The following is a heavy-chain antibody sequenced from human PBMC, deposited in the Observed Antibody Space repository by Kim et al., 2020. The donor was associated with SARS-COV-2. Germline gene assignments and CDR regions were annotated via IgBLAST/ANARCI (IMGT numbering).Heavy chain of an antibody. Sequence: SVKVSCKASGGTFSSYAISWVRQAPGQGLEWMGRIIPILGIANYAQKFQGRVTITADKSTSTAYMELSSLRSEDTAVYYCARGRYHYGSGSYCFDYWGQGNLVTVSS. V-gene: IGHV1-69*04. CDR3: ARGRYHYGSGSYCFDY. CDR1: GGTFSSYA. J-gene: IGHJ4*02. CDR2: IIPILGIA. D-gene: IGHD3-10*01.